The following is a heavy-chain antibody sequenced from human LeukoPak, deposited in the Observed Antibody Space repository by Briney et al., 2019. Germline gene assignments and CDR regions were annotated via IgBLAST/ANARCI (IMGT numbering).Heavy chain of an antibody. D-gene: IGHD6-19*01. Sequence: SQTLSLTCAVSVGSISSGCYSWSWIRQPPGMGLEWIGYIYHSGSTYYNPSLKSRVTISVDRSKNQFSLKLSSVTAADTAVYYCARGSSGWYGDAFDIWGQGTMVTVSS. CDR2: IYHSGST. CDR3: ARGSSGWYGDAFDI. CDR1: VGSISSGCYS. J-gene: IGHJ3*02. V-gene: IGHV4-30-2*01.